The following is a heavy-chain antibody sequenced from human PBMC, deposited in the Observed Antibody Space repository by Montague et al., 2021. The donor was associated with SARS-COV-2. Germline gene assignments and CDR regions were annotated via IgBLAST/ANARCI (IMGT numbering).Heavy chain of an antibody. Sequence: SETLSLTCTVSGGSITGYYWSCLRRSPGKGLEWIAYIYYCGAVNYNPSLGSRVTISTDTSKNQLSLKVNSVTAADTAAYYCVRDHPYGGPGGGYDIWGQGTVVTVSS. V-gene: IGHV4-59*01. CDR3: VRDHPYGGPGGGYDI. J-gene: IGHJ3*02. D-gene: IGHD3-16*01. CDR1: GGSITGYY. CDR2: IYYCGAV.